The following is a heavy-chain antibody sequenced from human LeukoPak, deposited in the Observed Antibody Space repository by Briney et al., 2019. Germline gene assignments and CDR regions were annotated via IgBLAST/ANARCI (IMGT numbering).Heavy chain of an antibody. J-gene: IGHJ4*02. CDR1: GYSFTSYW. V-gene: IGHV5-51*01. Sequence: IXXXGSGYSFTSYWIGWVRQMPGKGLEWMGXIYPGDSDTRYSPSFQGQVTISADKSISTAYLQWSSLKASDTAMYYCARGDYSNFGHFDYWGQGTLVTVSS. CDR3: ARGDYSNFGHFDY. CDR2: IYPGDSDT. D-gene: IGHD4-11*01.